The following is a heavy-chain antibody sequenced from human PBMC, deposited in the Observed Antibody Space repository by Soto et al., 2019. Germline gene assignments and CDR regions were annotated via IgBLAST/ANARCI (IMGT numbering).Heavy chain of an antibody. D-gene: IGHD1-1*01. V-gene: IGHV3-53*01. Sequence: DVPLVASGGGLIQPGGSLRLSCAALGLTVRGKKYIAWVRQAPGKGLEWVSALYDADGTYYADSAKGRFTISRDNSNNIIYLQMNGLGPDDTAVYYCASWLEREHAYDIWGLGTMVTVSS. J-gene: IGHJ3*02. CDR3: ASWLEREHAYDI. CDR2: LYDADGT. CDR1: GLTVRGKKY.